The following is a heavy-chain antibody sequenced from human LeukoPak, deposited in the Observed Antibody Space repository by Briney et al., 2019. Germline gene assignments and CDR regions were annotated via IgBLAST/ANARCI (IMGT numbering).Heavy chain of an antibody. CDR3: AKDHVSGWSQYSDY. J-gene: IGHJ4*02. CDR1: GFTFRNYG. V-gene: IGHV3-23*01. D-gene: IGHD6-19*01. Sequence: GGSLRLSCAASGFTFRNYGMSWVRQAPGKGLEWVSGISGSGGNTYYADSVKGRFTISRDNSENTLYVQMNSLRAEDTAVYYCAKDHVSGWSQYSDYWAREPWSPSPQ. CDR2: ISGSGGNT.